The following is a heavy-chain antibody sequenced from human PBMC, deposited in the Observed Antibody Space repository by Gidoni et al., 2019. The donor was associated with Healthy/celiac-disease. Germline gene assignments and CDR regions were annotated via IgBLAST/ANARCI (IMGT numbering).Heavy chain of an antibody. CDR1: GYSFTSYW. V-gene: IGHV5-10-1*03. CDR3: ARPHGDTAMVAN. CDR2: IDPSDSYT. D-gene: IGHD5-18*01. J-gene: IGHJ4*02. Sequence: EVQLVQSGAEVKKPGEPLRISCKGSGYSFTSYWISWVRQMPGKGLEWMGRIDPSDSYTNYSPAFQGHVTISADKSISTAYLQWSSLKASDTAMYYCARPHGDTAMVANWGQGTLVTVSS.